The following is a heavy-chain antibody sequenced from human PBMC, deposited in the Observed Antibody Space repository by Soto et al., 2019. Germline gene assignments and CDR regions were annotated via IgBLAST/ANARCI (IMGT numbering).Heavy chain of an antibody. CDR2: INHSGST. CDR3: ARDFPFTGYYYGMDV. V-gene: IGHV4-34*01. Sequence: SETLSLTCSVYGGSFSDYYWSWIRQPPGKGLEWIGEINHSGSTNYNPSLKSRVTISVDTSRNQFSLKLTSVTAADTAVYYCARDFPFTGYYYGMDVCGQGTTVTVSS. D-gene: IGHD3-16*01. J-gene: IGHJ6*02. CDR1: GGSFSDYY.